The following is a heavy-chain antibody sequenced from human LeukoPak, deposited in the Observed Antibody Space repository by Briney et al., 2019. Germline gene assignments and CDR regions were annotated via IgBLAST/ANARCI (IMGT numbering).Heavy chain of an antibody. CDR1: GFTFGNYG. V-gene: IGHV3-30*04. J-gene: IGHJ4*02. Sequence: PGGSLRLSCGASGFTFGNYGFHWVRQAPGKGLEWVAVISYDGSEKYYADSVKGRFTVSRDNSKNTLYLEVNRLRAEDTAIYYCAREFSSYYFDYWGQGTPVTVSS. CDR2: ISYDGSEK. CDR3: AREFSSYYFDY.